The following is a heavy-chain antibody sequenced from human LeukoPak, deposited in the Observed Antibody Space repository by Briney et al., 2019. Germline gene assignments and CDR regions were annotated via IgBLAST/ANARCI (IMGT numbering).Heavy chain of an antibody. Sequence: GGTLRLSCAASGFTFSSYGLNWVRQAPGKGLEWVSVISGSGGSTYYADSVRGRFTISRDNSKNTLYLQMNSLRAEDTAVYYCAKSGYSSSWSNAAVYNWFDPWGQGTLVTVSS. V-gene: IGHV3-23*01. CDR1: GFTFSSYG. D-gene: IGHD6-13*01. CDR3: AKSGYSSSWSNAAVYNWFDP. J-gene: IGHJ5*02. CDR2: ISGSGGST.